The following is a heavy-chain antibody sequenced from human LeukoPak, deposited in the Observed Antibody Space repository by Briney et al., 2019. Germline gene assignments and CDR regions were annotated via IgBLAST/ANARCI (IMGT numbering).Heavy chain of an antibody. J-gene: IGHJ4*02. CDR1: GFTFSIYW. CDR3: ARQLNYLFDF. V-gene: IGHV3-48*01. Sequence: PGGSLRLSCAASGFTFSIYWMTWVRQAPGKGLEWVSYISAGSIGSTSTYYSDSVKGRFTISRDNAKNSMYLQMNSLRAEDTAVYYCARQLNYLFDFWGQGTLVTVSS. CDR2: ISAGSIGSTST. D-gene: IGHD2-2*01.